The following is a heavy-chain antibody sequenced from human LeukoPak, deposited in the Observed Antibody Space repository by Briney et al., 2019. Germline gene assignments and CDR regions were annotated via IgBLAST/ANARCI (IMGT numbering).Heavy chain of an antibody. D-gene: IGHD1-26*01. CDR2: IYHSGST. J-gene: IGHJ3*02. CDR3: ARGGGVGATGAFDI. CDR1: GGSISSSNW. V-gene: IGHV4-4*02. Sequence: SGILSLTCAVSGGSISSSNWWSWVRQPPGKGLEWIGEIYHSGSTNYNPSLKSRVTISVDKSKNQFSLKLSSVTAADTAVYYCARGGGVGATGAFDIWGQGTMVTVSS.